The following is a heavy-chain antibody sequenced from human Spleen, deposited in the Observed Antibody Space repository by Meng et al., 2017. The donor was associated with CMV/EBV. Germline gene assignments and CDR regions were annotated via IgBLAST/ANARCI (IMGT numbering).Heavy chain of an antibody. CDR2: INHSGST. V-gene: IGHV4-34*01. CDR3: ARRQTRRGYCSSTSCYDYGRGRKGPNWFDP. Sequence: GSLRLSCAASGFTFGDYYMSWIRQPPGKGLEWIGEINHSGSTNYNPSLKSRVTISVDTSKNQFSLKLSSVTAADTAVYYCARRQTRRGYCSSTSCYDYGRGRKGPNWFDPWGQGTLVTVSS. J-gene: IGHJ5*02. D-gene: IGHD2-2*01. CDR1: GFTFGDYY.